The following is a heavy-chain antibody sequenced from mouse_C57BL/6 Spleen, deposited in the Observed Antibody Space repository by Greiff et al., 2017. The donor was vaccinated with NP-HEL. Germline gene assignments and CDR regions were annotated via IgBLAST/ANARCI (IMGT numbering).Heavy chain of an antibody. D-gene: IGHD2-10*02. CDR1: GYAFSSSW. V-gene: IGHV1-82*01. CDR3: ARGTDSISYAMDY. J-gene: IGHJ4*01. CDR2: IYPGDGDT. Sequence: QVQLQQSGPELVKPGASVKISCKASGYAFSSSWMNWVKQRPGKGLEWIGRIYPGDGDTNYNGKFKGKATLTADKSSSTASMQLSSLTSEDSAVYFCARGTDSISYAMDYWGQGTSVTVSS.